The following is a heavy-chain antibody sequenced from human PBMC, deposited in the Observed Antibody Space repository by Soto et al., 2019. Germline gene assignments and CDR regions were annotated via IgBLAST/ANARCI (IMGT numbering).Heavy chain of an antibody. CDR3: ARDHSLYFFDY. J-gene: IGHJ4*02. D-gene: IGHD5-18*01. Sequence: QVQLVQSGAEVKKPGASVKVSCKASGYTFTGDYIHWVRQAPGQGLEWMGWIHPNSGGTNYAQKFQGRVTLTRDTAISPAYMELSRLLSDDTAVYYCARDHSLYFFDYWGQGTLVTVSS. CDR1: GYTFTGDY. CDR2: IHPNSGGT. V-gene: IGHV1-2*02.